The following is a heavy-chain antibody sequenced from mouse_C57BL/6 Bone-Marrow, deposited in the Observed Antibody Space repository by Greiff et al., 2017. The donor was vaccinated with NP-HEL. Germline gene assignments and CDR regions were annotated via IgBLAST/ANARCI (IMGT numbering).Heavy chain of an antibody. V-gene: IGHV5-4*01. CDR3: ARDRGESIDYDWYFDV. CDR1: GFTFSSYA. J-gene: IGHJ1*03. D-gene: IGHD2-4*01. CDR2: ISDGGSYT. Sequence: DVMLVESGGGLVKPGGSLKLSCAASGFTFSSYAMSWVRQTPEKRLEWVATISDGGSYTYYPDNVKGRFTISRDNAKNNLYLQMSHLKSEDTAMYYCARDRGESIDYDWYFDVWGTGTTVTVSS.